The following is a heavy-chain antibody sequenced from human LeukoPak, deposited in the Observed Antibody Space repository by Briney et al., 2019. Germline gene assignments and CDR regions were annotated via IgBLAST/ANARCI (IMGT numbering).Heavy chain of an antibody. CDR3: ARVFRPIFPPGGNWFDP. Sequence: ASVKVSCKASGYTFTGYYMHWVRQAPGQGLEWMGWINPNSGGTNYAQKFQGRVTMTRDTSISTAYMELSRLRSDDMAVYYCARVFRPIFPPGGNWFDPWGQGTLVTVSS. CDR1: GYTFTGYY. CDR2: INPNSGGT. V-gene: IGHV1-2*02. J-gene: IGHJ5*02. D-gene: IGHD3-3*01.